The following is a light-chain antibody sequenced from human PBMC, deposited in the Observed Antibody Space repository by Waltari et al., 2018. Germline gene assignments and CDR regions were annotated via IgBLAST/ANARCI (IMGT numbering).Light chain of an antibody. CDR1: HSNIGSSI. V-gene: IGLV1-44*01. CDR2: RSD. CDR3: AAWDDSLKAWL. Sequence: QSVLTQPPSVSATPGQTVTISCSGSHSNIGSSIVNWYRQIRGTAPKLLMYRSDQGPPGFPGRFSASKSGTSASLVIGNLRSDDEADYFCAAWDDSLKAWLFGGGTKVTVL. J-gene: IGLJ3*02.